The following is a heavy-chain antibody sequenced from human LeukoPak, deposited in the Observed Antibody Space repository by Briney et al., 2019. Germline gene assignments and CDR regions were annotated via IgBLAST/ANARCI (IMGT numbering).Heavy chain of an antibody. J-gene: IGHJ4*02. V-gene: IGHV3-66*01. CDR2: IYSGGST. CDR3: ARSAGIAATIVLGY. CDR1: GFTVSSNY. Sequence: GGSLRLSCAASGFTVSSNYMSWVRQAPGKGLEWVSVIYSGGSTHYADSVKGRFTISRDNSKNTLYLQMNSLRAEDTAVYYCARSAGIAATIVLGYWGQGTLVTVSS. D-gene: IGHD5-12*01.